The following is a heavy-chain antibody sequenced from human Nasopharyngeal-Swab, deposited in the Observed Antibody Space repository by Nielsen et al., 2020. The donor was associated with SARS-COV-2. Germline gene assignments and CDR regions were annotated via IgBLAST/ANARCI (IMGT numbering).Heavy chain of an antibody. Sequence: GESLKISCAASGFTFSSYGMHWVRQAPGTGLEWVAFILYDGFNQHYADSVKGRFTISRDSFKNTLYLQLNSLRAEDTAVYYCAKDHKMDSGGGVGYMDVWGKGTTVTVSS. CDR3: AKDHKMDSGGGVGYMDV. CDR1: GFTFSSYG. D-gene: IGHD3-16*01. CDR2: ILYDGFNQ. V-gene: IGHV3-30*02. J-gene: IGHJ6*03.